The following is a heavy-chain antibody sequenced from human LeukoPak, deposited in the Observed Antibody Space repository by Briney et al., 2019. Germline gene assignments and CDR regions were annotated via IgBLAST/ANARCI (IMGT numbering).Heavy chain of an antibody. D-gene: IGHD3-22*01. CDR3: ARNTYYYERSGWKAFDI. V-gene: IGHV3-7*01. Sequence: GESLRLSCAASGVTFSIYWMSWVRQAPGKGLEWVANIKQDGSEKYYVDSVRGRFTISRDNAKNSLYLQMNSLRVEDTAVYYCARNTYYYERSGWKAFDIWGQGTMVTVSS. CDR2: IKQDGSEK. J-gene: IGHJ3*02. CDR1: GVTFSIYW.